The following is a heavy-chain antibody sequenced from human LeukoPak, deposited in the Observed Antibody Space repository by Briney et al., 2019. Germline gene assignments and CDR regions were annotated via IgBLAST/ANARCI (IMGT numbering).Heavy chain of an antibody. CDR3: ARERSSWFDP. CDR1: GYTFTGYY. D-gene: IGHD1-26*01. J-gene: IGHJ5*02. Sequence: ASVKVSCKASGYTFTGYYMHWVRQAPGQGLEWMGWINPNSGGTNYAQKFQGRVTMTRDTSISTAHMELSSLKSDDTAVYYCARERSSWFDPWGQGTLVTVSS. V-gene: IGHV1-2*02. CDR2: INPNSGGT.